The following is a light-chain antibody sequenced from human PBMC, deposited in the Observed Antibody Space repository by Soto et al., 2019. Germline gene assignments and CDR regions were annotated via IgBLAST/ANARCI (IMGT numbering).Light chain of an antibody. J-gene: IGLJ1*01. CDR1: SSNIGSNT. Sequence: QSVLTQPPSASGTPGQRVTISCSGTSSNIGSNTVSWYQQVPGTAPKLLIYSNYQRPSGVPDRFSGSKSGTSASLAISGLQSEDEAAYYCAAWDDSLNEYVFGDGTKLTVL. CDR3: AAWDDSLNEYV. CDR2: SNY. V-gene: IGLV1-44*01.